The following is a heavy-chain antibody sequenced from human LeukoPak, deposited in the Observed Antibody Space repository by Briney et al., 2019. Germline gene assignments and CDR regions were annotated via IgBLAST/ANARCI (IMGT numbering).Heavy chain of an antibody. CDR1: GGSISSYY. J-gene: IGHJ5*02. Sequence: SETLSLTCTVSGGSISSYYWGWIRQPPGKGLEWIGSIYYSGSTYYNPSLKSRVTISVDTSKNQFSLKLSSVTAADTAVYYCARHDMSGSSSEFDPWGQGTLVTVSS. CDR2: IYYSGST. V-gene: IGHV4-39*01. D-gene: IGHD6-6*01. CDR3: ARHDMSGSSSEFDP.